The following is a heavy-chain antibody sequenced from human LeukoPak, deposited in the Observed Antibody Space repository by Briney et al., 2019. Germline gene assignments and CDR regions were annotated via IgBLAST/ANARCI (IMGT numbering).Heavy chain of an antibody. D-gene: IGHD6-19*01. J-gene: IGHJ4*02. CDR3: ATVAGISPFDY. CDR2: INPSGGST. V-gene: IGHV1-46*01. CDR1: GYTFTSYY. Sequence: ASVKISCKASGYTFTSYYMHWVRQAPGQGLEWMGIINPSGGSTSYAQKFQGRVTMTRDTSTSTVYMELSSLRSEDTAVYYCATVAGISPFDYWGQGTLVTVSS.